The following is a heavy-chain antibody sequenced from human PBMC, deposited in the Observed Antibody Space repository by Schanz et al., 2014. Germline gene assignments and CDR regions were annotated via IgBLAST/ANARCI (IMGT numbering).Heavy chain of an antibody. CDR1: GYTLSAYS. CDR2: VIPILGVT. D-gene: IGHD4-17*01. Sequence: QVQLVQSEAEVKKPGSSVKVSCKASGYTLSAYSLHWVRQAPGQGLEWMGRVIPILGVTHYAQKFQGRVTITADKSTTTAYMELNSLNSDDTAVYYCATLDYADSVSWGQGTLVTVSS. V-gene: IGHV1-69*02. J-gene: IGHJ5*02. CDR3: ATLDYADSVS.